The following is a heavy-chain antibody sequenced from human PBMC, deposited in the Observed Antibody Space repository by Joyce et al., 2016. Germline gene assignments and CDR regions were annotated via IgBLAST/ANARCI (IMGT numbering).Heavy chain of an antibody. CDR2: ITKYGKNK. Sequence: QAQLVESGGGVVQPGRSLRLSFAVSGFTFRSYGMHWVRPGPGKGLEGVAVITKYGKNKNYADSVKGRFTVSRDNSKKILSLQMNSLRPEDTAVYYCAKDRETSAVLDFWGQGTPVTVSS. CDR3: AKDRETSAVLDF. V-gene: IGHV3-30*18. J-gene: IGHJ4*02. D-gene: IGHD6-25*01. CDR1: GFTFRSYG.